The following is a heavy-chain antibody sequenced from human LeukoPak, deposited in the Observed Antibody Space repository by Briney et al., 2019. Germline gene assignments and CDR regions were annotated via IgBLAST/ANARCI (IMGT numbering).Heavy chain of an antibody. J-gene: IGHJ6*03. Sequence: GGSLRLSCAASGFTFSSYGMHWVRQAPGKGLEWVAFIRYDGSNKYYADSVKGRFTISRDNSKNTLYLQMNSLRAEDTAVYYCAKWDCSSTSCYFNYYYMDVWGKGTTVTISS. V-gene: IGHV3-30*02. D-gene: IGHD2-2*01. CDR1: GFTFSSYG. CDR2: IRYDGSNK. CDR3: AKWDCSSTSCYFNYYYMDV.